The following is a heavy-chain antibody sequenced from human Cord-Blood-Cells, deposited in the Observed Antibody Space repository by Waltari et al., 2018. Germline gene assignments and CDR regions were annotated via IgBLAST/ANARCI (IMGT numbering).Heavy chain of an antibody. D-gene: IGHD6-13*01. CDR3: ARGGSSSWYDNRDFDY. J-gene: IGHJ4*02. V-gene: IGHV1-46*01. CDR1: GSTFTSYY. Sequence: QVQLVQSGAEVKKPGASVKVSCKASGSTFTSYYMHWVRQAPGQGLEWMGIINPSGGSTSYAKKFQGRVTMTRDTSTSTVYMELSSLRSEDTAVYYCARGGSSSWYDNRDFDYWGQGTLVTVSS. CDR2: INPSGGST.